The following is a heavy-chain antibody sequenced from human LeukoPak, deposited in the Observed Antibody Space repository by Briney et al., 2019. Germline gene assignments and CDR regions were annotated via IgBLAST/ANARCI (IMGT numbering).Heavy chain of an antibody. CDR1: GDSLTELS. CDR3: ATDSRYFDTNRYFDP. CDR2: FHAEQGEI. V-gene: IGHV1-24*01. J-gene: IGHJ5*02. D-gene: IGHD3-22*01. Sequence: ASVKVSCKVSGDSLTELSMHWVGQAPGQGLEWMGGFHAEQGEIIYAQEFQGRVTMTEDTSTNTAYMELSSLTSADTAVYYCATDSRYFDTNRYFDPWGQGTLITVSS.